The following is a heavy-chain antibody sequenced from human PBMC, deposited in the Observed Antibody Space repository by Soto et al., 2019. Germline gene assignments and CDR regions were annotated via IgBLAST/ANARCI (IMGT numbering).Heavy chain of an antibody. D-gene: IGHD3-22*01. CDR3: ARVFGDSSGYYSDLFDP. Sequence: SETLSLTCTVSGGSVSSGSYYWSWIRQPPGKGLEWIGYIYYSGSTNYNPSLKSRVTISVDTSKNQFSLKLSSVTAADTAVYYCARVFGDSSGYYSDLFDPWGQGTLVTVSS. CDR1: GGSVSSGSYY. CDR2: IYYSGST. J-gene: IGHJ5*02. V-gene: IGHV4-61*01.